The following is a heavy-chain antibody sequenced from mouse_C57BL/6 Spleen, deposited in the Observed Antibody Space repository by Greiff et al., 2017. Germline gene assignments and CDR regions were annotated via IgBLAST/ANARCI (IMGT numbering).Heavy chain of an antibody. CDR1: GFNIKDDY. D-gene: IGHD1-1*01. V-gene: IGHV14-4*01. CDR2: IDPENGDT. Sequence: EVQLQQSGAELVRPGASVKLSCTASGFNIKDDYMHWVKQRPEQGLEWIGWIDPENGDTEYASKFQGKATITADTSSNTAYLQLSSLTSEDTAVYYWTTGYYGSSRYFDYWGQGTTLTASS. J-gene: IGHJ2*01. CDR3: TTGYYGSSRYFDY.